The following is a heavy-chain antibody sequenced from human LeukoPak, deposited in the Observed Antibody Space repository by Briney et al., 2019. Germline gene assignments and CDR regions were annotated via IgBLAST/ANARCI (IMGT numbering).Heavy chain of an antibody. CDR3: ASVGDFWSGYSTAAFDI. V-gene: IGHV3-66*01. CDR1: GSTVSSNY. J-gene: IGHJ3*02. CDR2: IYSGGST. D-gene: IGHD3-3*01. Sequence: GGSLRLSCAASGSTVSSNYMSWVRQAPGKGLEWVSVIYSGGSTYYADSVKGRFTISRDNSKNTLYLQMNSLRAEDTAVYYCASVGDFWSGYSTAAFDIWGQGTMVTVSS.